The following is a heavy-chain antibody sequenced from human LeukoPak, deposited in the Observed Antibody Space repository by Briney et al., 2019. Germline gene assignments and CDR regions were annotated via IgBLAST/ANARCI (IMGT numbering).Heavy chain of an antibody. J-gene: IGHJ4*02. Sequence: NPSETLSLTCAVYGGSFSGYYWSCIRQPPGKGLEWIGEINHSGSTNYNPSLKSRVTISVDTSKNQFSLKLSSVTAADTAVYYCASLAAAGDFDYWGQGTLVTVSS. CDR2: INHSGST. D-gene: IGHD6-13*01. CDR1: GGSFSGYY. V-gene: IGHV4-34*01. CDR3: ASLAAAGDFDY.